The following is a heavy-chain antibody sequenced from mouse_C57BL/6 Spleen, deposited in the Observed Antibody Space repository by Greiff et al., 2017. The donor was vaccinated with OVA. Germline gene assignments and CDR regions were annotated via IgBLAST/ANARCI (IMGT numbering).Heavy chain of an antibody. D-gene: IGHD2-4*01. Sequence: LQQSGAELVRPGTSVKVSCKASGYAFTNYLIEWVKQRPGQGLEWIGVINPGSGGTNYNEKFKGKATLTADKSSSTAYMQLSSLTSEDSAVYFCARAYDYDDYFDYWGQGTTLTVSS. CDR1: GYAFTNYL. CDR2: INPGSGGT. CDR3: ARAYDYDDYFDY. J-gene: IGHJ2*01. V-gene: IGHV1-54*01.